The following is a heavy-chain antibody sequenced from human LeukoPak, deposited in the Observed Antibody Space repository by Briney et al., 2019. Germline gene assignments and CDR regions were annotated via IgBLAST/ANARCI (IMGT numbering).Heavy chain of an antibody. CDR1: GYTFTSYY. CDR2: INPSGGST. Sequence: GASVKVSCKASGYTFTSYYMHWVRQAPGQGLEWMGIINPSGGSTSYAQKFQGRVTMTRDTSTSTVYMELSSLRSEDTAVYYCARCSGMGDYLSGMDVWGQGTTVTVSS. CDR3: ARCSGMGDYLSGMDV. J-gene: IGHJ6*02. V-gene: IGHV1-46*01. D-gene: IGHD5-24*01.